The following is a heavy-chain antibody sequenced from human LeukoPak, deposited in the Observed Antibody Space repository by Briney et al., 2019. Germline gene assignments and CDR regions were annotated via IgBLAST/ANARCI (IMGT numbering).Heavy chain of an antibody. J-gene: IGHJ4*02. CDR2: IWYDGSNK. CDR3: AKGGYHSSGFDY. D-gene: IGHD3-22*01. V-gene: IGHV3-33*06. Sequence: GSLRLSCAASGFTFSSYGMHWVRQAPGKGLECVAVIWYDGSNKYYADSVKGRFTISRDNSKNTLYLQMNSLRAEDTAVYYCAKGGYHSSGFDYWGQGTLVTVSS. CDR1: GFTFSSYG.